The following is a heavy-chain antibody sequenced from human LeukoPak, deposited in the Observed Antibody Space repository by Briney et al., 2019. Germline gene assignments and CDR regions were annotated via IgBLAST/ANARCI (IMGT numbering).Heavy chain of an antibody. V-gene: IGHV3-21*01. CDR1: GFTFSSYS. J-gene: IGHJ4*02. CDR3: ARGLPPYYDFWSGYFEGFDY. D-gene: IGHD3-3*01. CDR2: ISSSSSYI. Sequence: AGGSLRLSCAASGFTFSSYSMNWVRQAPGKGLEWVSSISSSSSYIYYADSVKGRFTISRDNAKNSLYLQMNSLRAEDTAVYYCARGLPPYYDFWSGYFEGFDYWGQGTLVTVSS.